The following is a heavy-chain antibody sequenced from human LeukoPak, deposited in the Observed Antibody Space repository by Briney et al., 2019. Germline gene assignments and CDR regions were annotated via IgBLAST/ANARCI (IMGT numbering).Heavy chain of an antibody. J-gene: IGHJ4*02. CDR2: ISSSSSTI. CDR3: ARGFHRRVYDSSGYSPY. V-gene: IGHV3-48*01. CDR1: GFTFSSYE. Sequence: PGGSLRLSCAASGFTFSSYEMNWVRQAPGKGLECVSYISSSSSTIYYADSVKGRFTISRDNAKNSLYLQMNSLRAEDTAVYYCARGFHRRVYDSSGYSPYWGQGTLVTVSS. D-gene: IGHD3-22*01.